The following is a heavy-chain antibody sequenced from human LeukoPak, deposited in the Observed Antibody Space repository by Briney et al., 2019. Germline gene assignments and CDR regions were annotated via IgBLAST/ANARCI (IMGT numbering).Heavy chain of an antibody. J-gene: IGHJ3*02. CDR1: GFTFSSYS. CDR2: ISSSSSYI. Sequence: GGSLRLSCAASGFTFSSYSMNWVRQAPGKGLEWVSSISSSSSYIYYADSVKGRFNISRDNAKNSLYLQMNSLRAEDTAVYYRARLYSSSWYSAFDIWGQGTMVTVSS. D-gene: IGHD6-13*01. CDR3: ARLYSSSWYSAFDI. V-gene: IGHV3-21*01.